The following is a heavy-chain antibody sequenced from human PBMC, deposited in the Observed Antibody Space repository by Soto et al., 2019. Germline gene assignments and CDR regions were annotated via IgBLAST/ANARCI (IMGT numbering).Heavy chain of an antibody. CDR3: ASRDPGTSVDY. CDR2: IYRTGST. V-gene: IGHV4-4*02. J-gene: IGHJ4*02. Sequence: QVQLQESGPGLVKPSGTLSLTCAVSGGSFTSNNWWTWVRQPPGQGLEWIGEIYRTGSTNYNPSLKGRVTIPLDTSENQFSLKVTSLTAADTAVYYCASRDPGTSVDYWGQGTLVTVSS. CDR1: GGSFTSNNW. D-gene: IGHD1-7*01.